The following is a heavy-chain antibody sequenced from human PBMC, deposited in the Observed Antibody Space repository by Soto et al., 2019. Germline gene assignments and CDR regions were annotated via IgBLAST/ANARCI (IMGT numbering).Heavy chain of an antibody. J-gene: IGHJ6*02. CDR3: ARESPYYDSSGYFSHFYGMDV. V-gene: IGHV6-1*01. CDR1: GDSVSRNSAA. CDR2: TYYRSEWYN. D-gene: IGHD3-22*01. Sequence: HSHTLSLTCVISGDSVSRNSAAWNWIRQSPSRGLEWLGRTYYRSEWYNDYAVYVKSRISINPDTSKNQFSLQLNSVTPEDTAVYYCARESPYYDSSGYFSHFYGMDVWGQGTTVTVSS.